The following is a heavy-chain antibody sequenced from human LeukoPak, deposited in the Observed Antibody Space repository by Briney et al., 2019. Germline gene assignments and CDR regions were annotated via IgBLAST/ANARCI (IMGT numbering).Heavy chain of an antibody. CDR2: ISSSGSTI. CDR3: ARYDILTGYRPNFDY. Sequence: GGSLRFSCAASGFTFSSYEMNWVRQAPGKGLEWVSYISSSGSTIYYADSVKGRFTISRDNAKNSLYLQMNSLRAEDTAVYYCARYDILTGYRPNFDYWGQGTLVTVSS. V-gene: IGHV3-48*03. CDR1: GFTFSSYE. D-gene: IGHD3-9*01. J-gene: IGHJ4*02.